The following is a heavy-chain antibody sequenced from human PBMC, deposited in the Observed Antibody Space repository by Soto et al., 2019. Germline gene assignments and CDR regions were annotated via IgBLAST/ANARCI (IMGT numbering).Heavy chain of an antibody. Sequence: PSETLSLTCTVSVGSISSYYWGWIRQPPGKGLEWIGYIYYSGSTNYNPSLKSRVTISVDTSKNQFSLKLSSVTAADTAVYYCAREDSSGYSFDYWGQGTLVTVS. V-gene: IGHV4-59*01. CDR1: VGSISSYY. CDR3: AREDSSGYSFDY. CDR2: IYYSGST. D-gene: IGHD3-22*01. J-gene: IGHJ4*02.